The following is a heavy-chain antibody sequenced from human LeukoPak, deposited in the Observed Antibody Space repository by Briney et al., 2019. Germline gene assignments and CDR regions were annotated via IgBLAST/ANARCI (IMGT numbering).Heavy chain of an antibody. D-gene: IGHD1-26*01. Sequence: PGGSLRLSCAASGFTFSSYSMNWVRQAPGKGLEWVSSISSSSSYIYYADSVKGRFTISRDNAKNSLYLQMNSLRAEDTAVYYCTRGLPELLGLLDYWGQGTLVTVSS. J-gene: IGHJ4*02. CDR2: ISSSSSYI. CDR3: TRGLPELLGLLDY. V-gene: IGHV3-21*01. CDR1: GFTFSSYS.